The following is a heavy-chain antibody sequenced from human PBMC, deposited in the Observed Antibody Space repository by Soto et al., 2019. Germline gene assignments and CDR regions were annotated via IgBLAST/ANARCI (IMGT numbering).Heavy chain of an antibody. CDR3: ARGSNWNSNWFVP. CDR2: INPNSGGT. Sequence: APVKVPCQTSGYTSTNYYMHWVRQAPGQGLEWMGWINPNSGGTKFAQKFQGMVTMTRDTSISTAYMELSSLTSDDTAVYYCARGSNWNSNWFVPWGQGTLVTVSS. J-gene: IGHJ5*02. V-gene: IGHV1-2*02. D-gene: IGHD1-1*01. CDR1: GYTSTNYY.